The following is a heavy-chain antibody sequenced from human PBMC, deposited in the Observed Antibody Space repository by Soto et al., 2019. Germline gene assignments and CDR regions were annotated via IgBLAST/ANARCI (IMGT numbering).Heavy chain of an antibody. J-gene: IGHJ6*02. CDR1: GYNFTSYY. CDR2: INPDGGGT. CDR3: AVAGNYLGMEV. Sequence: QVQLVQSGAEVKKPGASVKVSCKASGYNFTSYYMHWVRLAPGQGLEWMGIINPDGGGTSYAPQFQGRVIMTRDTSTSTVYMEMSSLRYEDTAVYYCAVAGNYLGMEVWGQGTTVTVSS. V-gene: IGHV1-46*01.